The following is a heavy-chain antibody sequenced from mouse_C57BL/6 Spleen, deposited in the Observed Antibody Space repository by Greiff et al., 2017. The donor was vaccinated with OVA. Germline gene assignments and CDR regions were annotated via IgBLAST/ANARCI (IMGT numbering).Heavy chain of an antibody. CDR2: IYPGSGNT. CDR3: ARGGYYRNYLDY. CDR1: GYTFTDYY. V-gene: IGHV1-76*01. D-gene: IGHD2-12*01. Sequence: QVQLQQSGAELVRPGASVKLSCKASGYTFTDYYINWVKQRPGQGLEWIARIYPGSGNTYYNEKFKGKATLTAEKSSSTAYMQLSSLTSEDSAVYFCARGGYYRNYLDYWGQGTTLTVSS. J-gene: IGHJ2*01.